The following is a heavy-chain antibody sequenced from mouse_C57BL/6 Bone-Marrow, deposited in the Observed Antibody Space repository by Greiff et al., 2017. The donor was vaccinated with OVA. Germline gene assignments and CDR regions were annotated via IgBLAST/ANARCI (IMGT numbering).Heavy chain of an antibody. CDR1: GYTFTSYW. Sequence: VQLQQPGAELVRPGTSVKLSCKASGYTFTSYWMHWVKQRPGQGLEWIGVIDPSDSYTNYNQKFKGKATLTVDTSSSTAYMQLSSLTSEDSAVYYCARGADYWGQGTSVTVSS. CDR3: ARGADY. CDR2: IDPSDSYT. V-gene: IGHV1-59*01. J-gene: IGHJ4*01.